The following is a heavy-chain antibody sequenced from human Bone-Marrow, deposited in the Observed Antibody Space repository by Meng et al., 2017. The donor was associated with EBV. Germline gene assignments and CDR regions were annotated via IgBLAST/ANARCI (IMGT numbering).Heavy chain of an antibody. J-gene: IGHJ1*01. D-gene: IGHD4-23*01. CDR1: GFTFSSYS. V-gene: IGHV3-21*01. CDR2: ISSSSSYI. CDR3: AKGGGNSAAEYFQH. Sequence: EVQLVESGGGLVKPGGVLRLSWAASGFTFSSYSMNWVRQAPGKGLEWVSSISSSSSYIYYADSVKGRFTISRDDAKNSLYLQMNSLRAEDTAVYYCAKGGGNSAAEYFQHWGQGTLVTVSS.